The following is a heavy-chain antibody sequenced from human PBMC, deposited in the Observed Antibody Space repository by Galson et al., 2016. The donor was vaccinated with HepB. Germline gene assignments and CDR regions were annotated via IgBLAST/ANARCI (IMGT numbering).Heavy chain of an antibody. V-gene: IGHV4-61*02. J-gene: IGHJ4*02. Sequence: TLSLTCTVSGVSMSSTSFHWTWIRQPAGKGLEWIGRIYISGNTNYNPSLKSRVTISLDTSNNQFSLKLTSVTAADPAVYYFARLDYWGRGTLVTVSS. CDR1: GVSMSSTSFH. CDR2: IYISGNT. CDR3: ARLDY.